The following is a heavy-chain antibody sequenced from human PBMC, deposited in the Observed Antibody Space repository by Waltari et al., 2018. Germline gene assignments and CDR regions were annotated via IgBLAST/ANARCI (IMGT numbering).Heavy chain of an antibody. D-gene: IGHD6-13*01. J-gene: IGHJ4*02. Sequence: EVHLVESGGGLVQPGGSLRLCCAAAGFTIRGYEMNWVRQAPGKGLEWISYISSTGDTIYYADSVKGRFTISRDNAKNTLYLQMKRLRADDTALYYCARGIAADGGGGYWGQGILVTVSS. CDR1: GFTIRGYE. CDR3: ARGIAADGGGGY. V-gene: IGHV3-48*03. CDR2: ISSTGDTI.